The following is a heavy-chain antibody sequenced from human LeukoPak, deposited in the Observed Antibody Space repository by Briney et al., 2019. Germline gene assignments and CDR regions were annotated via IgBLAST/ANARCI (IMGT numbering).Heavy chain of an antibody. CDR2: IYYSGST. CDR3: ARGCPSSSWYPSCFDY. Sequence: TSETLSLTCTVSGGSISSYYWSWIRQPPGKGLEWIGYIYYSGSTNYNPSLKSRVTISVDTSKNQFSLKLSSVTAADTAVYYCARGCPSSSWYPSCFDYWGQGTLVTVSS. D-gene: IGHD6-13*01. V-gene: IGHV4-59*08. CDR1: GGSISSYY. J-gene: IGHJ4*02.